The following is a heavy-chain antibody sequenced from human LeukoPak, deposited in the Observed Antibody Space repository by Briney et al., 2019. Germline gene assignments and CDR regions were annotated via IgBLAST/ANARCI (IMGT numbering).Heavy chain of an antibody. CDR2: ISSSSSYI. J-gene: IGHJ3*02. CDR3: ARVVSTWLGEMSYDAFDI. V-gene: IGHV3-21*01. Sequence: GGSLRLSCAASGFTFSSYSMNWVRQAPGKGLEWVSSISSSSSYIYYADSVKGRFTISRDNAKNSLYLQMNSLRAEDTAVYYCARVVSTWLGEMSYDAFDIWGQGTMVTVSS. CDR1: GFTFSSYS. D-gene: IGHD3-10*01.